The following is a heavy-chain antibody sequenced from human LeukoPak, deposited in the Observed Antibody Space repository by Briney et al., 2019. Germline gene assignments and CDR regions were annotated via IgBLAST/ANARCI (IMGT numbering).Heavy chain of an antibody. CDR1: GVSISSSSYY. Sequence: SETLSLTCTVSGVSISSSSYYWGWIRQPPGKGLEWIGSIYYSGSTYYNPSLKSRVTISVDTSKNQFSLKLSSVTAADTAVYYCARHEGSGSYNLLYYYGMDVWGQGTTVTVSS. CDR2: IYYSGST. D-gene: IGHD1-26*01. V-gene: IGHV4-39*01. J-gene: IGHJ6*02. CDR3: ARHEGSGSYNLLYYYGMDV.